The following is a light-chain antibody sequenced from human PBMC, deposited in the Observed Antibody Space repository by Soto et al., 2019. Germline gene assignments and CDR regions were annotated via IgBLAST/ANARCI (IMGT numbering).Light chain of an antibody. CDR3: CSYAGTYTLV. J-gene: IGLJ3*02. CDR1: SSDVGGYDF. Sequence: QSALTQPRSVSGSPGQSVTISCTGSSSDVGGYDFVSWYQQHPGKAPKLMISDVSERPSGVPDRFSGSKSANTASLTIPGLQAEDEADYYCCSYAGTYTLVFGGGTKLTVL. V-gene: IGLV2-11*01. CDR2: DVS.